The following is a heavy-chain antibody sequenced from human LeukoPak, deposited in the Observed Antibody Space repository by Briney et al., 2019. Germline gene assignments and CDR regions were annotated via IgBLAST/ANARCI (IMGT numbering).Heavy chain of an antibody. CDR2: IYYSGST. CDR1: GGSISNYY. Sequence: SETLSLTYTVSGGSISNYYRSWIRQPPGKGLEWIGYIYYSGSTRYNPSLKSRFTISVDTSKNQFSLKVSSVTAADTAVHYCGRVNYYHYYMDVWGKGTTVTVSS. CDR3: GRVNYYHYYMDV. V-gene: IGHV4-59*01. J-gene: IGHJ6*03.